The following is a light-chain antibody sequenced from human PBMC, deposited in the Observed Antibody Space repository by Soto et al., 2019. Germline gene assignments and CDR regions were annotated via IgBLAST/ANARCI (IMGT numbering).Light chain of an antibody. CDR2: GTS. J-gene: IGKJ1*01. Sequence: EIVLTQSPGTPSLSPGERATLSCRADRSVSDTLLTWFQQKPGQAPRLLIFGTSNRAPGIPDRFSGSGSGTDFTLTISRLEPDDFAVYYCQHYGDSSWTFGQGTKVDIK. CDR1: RSVSDTL. CDR3: QHYGDSSWT. V-gene: IGKV3-20*01.